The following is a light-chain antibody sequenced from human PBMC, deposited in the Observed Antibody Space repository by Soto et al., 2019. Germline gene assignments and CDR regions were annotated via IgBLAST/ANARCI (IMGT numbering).Light chain of an antibody. CDR2: DVS. J-gene: IGLJ3*02. V-gene: IGLV2-14*01. Sequence: QSVLTQPASVSGSPGQSITISCTGTSSDLGDYNSVSWYQHHPGKAPKLMIYDVSHRPSGVSNRFSGSKSGNTASLTISGLQTEDEADYYCSSHTTVRTLVFGEGTKLTVL. CDR3: SSHTTVRTLV. CDR1: SSDLGDYNS.